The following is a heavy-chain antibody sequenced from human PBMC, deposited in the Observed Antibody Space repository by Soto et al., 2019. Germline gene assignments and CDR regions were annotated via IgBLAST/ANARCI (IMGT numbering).Heavy chain of an antibody. D-gene: IGHD2-8*02. CDR2: ISASGVTT. J-gene: IGHJ4*02. CDR1: GFAFHTHA. Sequence: EVQLLESGGGLVQPGGSLRLSCAASGFAFHTHALSWVRQAPGKGLEWVSGISASGVTTYYADSVKGRFTISRDNSKNTGTLQMNSPRAEDTAFYYCAKDRTPPLSLSPSSQAIKNLLVGQCFDSWGQGTLVTVSS. CDR3: AKDRTPPLSLSPSSQAIKNLLVGQCFDS. V-gene: IGHV3-23*01.